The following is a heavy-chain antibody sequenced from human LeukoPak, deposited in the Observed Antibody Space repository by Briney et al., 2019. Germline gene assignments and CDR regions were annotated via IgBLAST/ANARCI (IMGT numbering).Heavy chain of an antibody. J-gene: IGHJ5*02. Sequence: ASVKVSCKASGYTFTSYGISWVRQAPGQGLEWMAWINPYSGGTNYAQKFQGRVTMTTDTSTSTAYMELRSLRSDDTAVYYCARDEPVRGVMKFDPWGQGTLVTVSS. CDR1: GYTFTSYG. CDR2: INPYSGGT. D-gene: IGHD3-10*01. CDR3: ARDEPVRGVMKFDP. V-gene: IGHV1-18*01.